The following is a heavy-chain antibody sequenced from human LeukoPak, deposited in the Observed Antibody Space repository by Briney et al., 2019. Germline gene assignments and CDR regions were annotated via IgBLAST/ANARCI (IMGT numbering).Heavy chain of an antibody. CDR2: LYNSGSN. D-gene: IGHD4-17*01. CDR1: GGSISTSY. CDR3: ARPKYADYDWPDWYFDL. Sequence: PSETLSLTCSVSGGSISTSYWIWIRQSPGKGLEWIGYLYNSGSNNYNPSFKSRATISVAMSKNQFFLNLTSLTAADTAVYYCARPKYADYDWPDWYFDLWGRGTLVTVSS. V-gene: IGHV4-59*01. J-gene: IGHJ2*01.